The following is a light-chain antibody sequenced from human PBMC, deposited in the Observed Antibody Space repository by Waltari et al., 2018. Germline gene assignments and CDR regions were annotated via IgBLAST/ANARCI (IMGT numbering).Light chain of an antibody. CDR2: GNT. Sequence: QSVLTQPPSMSGAPGQKVTIPCTGGSSNFGAGYDVHWYQQFPGTAPKLVIFGNTNRPAGVPGRFSGSRSGTSASLAIAGLQSEDEAVYYCQSFDSSLSASVFGGGTKLTVL. CDR3: QSFDSSLSASV. J-gene: IGLJ3*02. CDR1: SSNFGAGYD. V-gene: IGLV1-40*01.